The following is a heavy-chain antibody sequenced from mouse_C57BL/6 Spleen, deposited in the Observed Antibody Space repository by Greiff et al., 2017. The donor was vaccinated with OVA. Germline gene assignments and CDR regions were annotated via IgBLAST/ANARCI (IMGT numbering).Heavy chain of an antibody. V-gene: IGHV3-6*01. D-gene: IGHD1-1*01. CDR1: GYSITSGYY. CDR3: ARDTTVVAH. J-gene: IGHJ2*01. Sequence: EVKLEESGPGLVKPSQSLSLTCSVTGYSITSGYYWNWIRQFPGNKLEWMGYISYDGSNNYNPSLKNRISITRDTSKNQFFLTLNSVTTEDTATYYCARDTTVVAHWGQGTTLTVSS. CDR2: ISYDGSN.